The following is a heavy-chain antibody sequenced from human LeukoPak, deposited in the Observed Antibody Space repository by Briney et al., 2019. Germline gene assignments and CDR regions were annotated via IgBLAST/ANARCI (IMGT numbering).Heavy chain of an antibody. D-gene: IGHD3-22*01. J-gene: IGHJ4*02. CDR3: ASEAMKIKHRITMTVVALDY. V-gene: IGHV1-69*05. CDR1: GGTFSSYA. CDR2: IIPIFGTA. Sequence: SVKVSCEASGGTFSSYAISWVRQAPGQGLEWMGRIIPIFGTANYAQKFQGRVTITTDESTSTAYMELSSLRSEDTAVYYCASEAMKIKHRITMTVVALDYWGQGTLVTVSS.